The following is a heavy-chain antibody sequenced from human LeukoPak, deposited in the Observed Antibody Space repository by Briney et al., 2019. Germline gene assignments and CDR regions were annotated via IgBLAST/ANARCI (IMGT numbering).Heavy chain of an antibody. CDR2: IYYSGST. Sequence: PSETLSLTCTVSGGSISSGGYYWSWIRQHPGKGLEWIGYIYYSGSTYYNPSLKSRVTISVDTSKNQFSLKLSSVTAADTAVYYCARALMVRGVPYAYFDYWGQGTLVTVSS. V-gene: IGHV4-31*03. CDR3: ARALMVRGVPYAYFDY. J-gene: IGHJ4*02. CDR1: GGSISSGGYY. D-gene: IGHD3-10*01.